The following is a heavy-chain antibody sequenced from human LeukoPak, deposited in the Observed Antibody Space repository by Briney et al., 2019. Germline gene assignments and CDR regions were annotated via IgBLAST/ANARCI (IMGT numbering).Heavy chain of an antibody. V-gene: IGHV1-69*04. CDR3: ASGRDGYNN. CDR2: IIPILGIA. D-gene: IGHD5-24*01. J-gene: IGHJ4*02. CDR1: GYTFTSYG. Sequence: GASVKVSCKASGYTFTSYGISWVRQAPGQGLEWMGRIIPILGIANYAQKFQGRVTITADKSTSTAYMELSSLRSEDTAVYYCASGRDGYNNWGQGTLVTVSS.